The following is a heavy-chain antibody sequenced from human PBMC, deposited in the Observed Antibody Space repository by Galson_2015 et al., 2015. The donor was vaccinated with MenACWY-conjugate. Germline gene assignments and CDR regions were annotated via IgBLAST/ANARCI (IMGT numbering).Heavy chain of an antibody. Sequence: SVKVSCKASGYTFTSYYMHWVRQAPGQGLEWMGIINPSGGSTSYAQKFQGRVTMTRDTSTSTVYMELSSLRSEDTAVYYCARDQGYSITSCYYGMDVWGQGTTVTVSS. V-gene: IGHV1-46*01. CDR1: GYTFTSYY. CDR2: INPSGGST. D-gene: IGHD2-2*01. J-gene: IGHJ6*02. CDR3: ARDQGYSITSCYYGMDV.